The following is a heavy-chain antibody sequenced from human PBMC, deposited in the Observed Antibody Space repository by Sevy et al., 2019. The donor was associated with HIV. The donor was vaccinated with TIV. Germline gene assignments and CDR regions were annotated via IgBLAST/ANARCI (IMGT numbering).Heavy chain of an antibody. J-gene: IGHJ4*02. D-gene: IGHD3-3*01. CDR1: GFTFSDYY. Sequence: GGSLRLSCAASGFTFSDYYMSWIRQAPGKGLEWVSYISSSGSNIYYADSVKGRFTVSRDNAKNSMYLQMNSLRAEDTALYYCARDLHRGLSGSTSGYWGQGTLVTVFS. CDR2: ISSSGSNI. V-gene: IGHV3-11*01. CDR3: ARDLHRGLSGSTSGY.